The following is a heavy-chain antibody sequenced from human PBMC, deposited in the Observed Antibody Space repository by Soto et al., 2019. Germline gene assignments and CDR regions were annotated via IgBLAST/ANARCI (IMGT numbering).Heavy chain of an antibody. CDR1: GFTFSSYS. J-gene: IGHJ1*01. CDR3: AKSLFSSWYRSVPKRKQSAEYFQH. CDR2: ISSSSSTI. D-gene: IGHD6-13*01. Sequence: PGGSLRLSCAASGFTFSSYSMNWVRQAPGKGLEWVSYISSSSSTIYYADSVKGRFTISRDNAKNSLYLQMNSLRAEDTAVYYCAKSLFSSWYRSVPKRKQSAEYFQHWGQGTLVTVSS. V-gene: IGHV3-48*01.